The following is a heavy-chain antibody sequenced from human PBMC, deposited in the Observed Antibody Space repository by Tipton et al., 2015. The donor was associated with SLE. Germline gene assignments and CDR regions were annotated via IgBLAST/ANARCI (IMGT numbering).Heavy chain of an antibody. CDR3: ASRGAAAAPGWYFDL. D-gene: IGHD6-13*01. Sequence: TLSLTCAVYGGSFSGYYWSWIRQPPGKGLECIGEINHSGSTNYNPSLKSRVTISVDTSKNQFSLKPSSVTAADTAVYYCASRGAAAAPGWYFDLWGRGTLVTVSS. J-gene: IGHJ2*01. CDR1: GGSFSGYY. V-gene: IGHV4-34*01. CDR2: INHSGST.